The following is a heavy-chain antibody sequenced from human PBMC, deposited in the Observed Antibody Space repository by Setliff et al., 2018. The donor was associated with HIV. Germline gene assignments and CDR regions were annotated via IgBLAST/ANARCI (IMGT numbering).Heavy chain of an antibody. CDR3: AKDRLFPRY. CDR2: ITDSGSKI. V-gene: IGHV3-30*18. D-gene: IGHD2-21*01. Sequence: PGGSLRLSCAASGFTFSSFSMHWVRQAPGKGLEWVSTITDSGSKILYVDSVKGRFTISRDNSKNSLYLQMDSLRPEDTAVYYCAKDRLFPRYWGLGTLVTVSS. J-gene: IGHJ4*02. CDR1: GFTFSSFS.